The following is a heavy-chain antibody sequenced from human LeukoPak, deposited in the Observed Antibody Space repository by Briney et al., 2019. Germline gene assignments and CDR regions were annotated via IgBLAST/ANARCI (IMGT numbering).Heavy chain of an antibody. CDR2: INPNSGGT. V-gene: IGHV1-2*06. D-gene: IGHD3-22*01. CDR1: GYTFTGYY. J-gene: IGHJ3*02. CDR3: ATQRYDSSGYYSLYHAFDI. Sequence: GASVKVSCKASGYTFTGYYMHWVRQAPGQGLEWMGRINPNSGGTNYAQKFQGRVTMTRDTSISTAYMELSSLRSEDTAVYYCATQRYDSSGYYSLYHAFDIWGQGTMVTVSS.